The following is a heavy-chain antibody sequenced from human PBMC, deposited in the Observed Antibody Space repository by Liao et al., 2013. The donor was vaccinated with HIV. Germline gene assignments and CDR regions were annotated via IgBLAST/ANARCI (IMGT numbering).Heavy chain of an antibody. CDR3: ARGTFYYHYYYMDV. V-gene: IGHV4-61*02. Sequence: QVQLQESGPGLVKPSQTLSLTCTVSGGSISSGSDYWSWIRQPAGKGLEWIGRIHSSGSTNFNPALKSRVTISVDTSKNQVSLKLSSVTAADTAMYYCARGTFYYHYYYMDVWGQRDHGHRLL. J-gene: IGHJ6*03. CDR1: GGSISSGSDY. CDR2: IHSSGST. D-gene: IGHD3-10*01.